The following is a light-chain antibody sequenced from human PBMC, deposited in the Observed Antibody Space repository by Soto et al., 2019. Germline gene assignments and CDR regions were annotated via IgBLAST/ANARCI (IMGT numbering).Light chain of an antibody. J-gene: IGLJ2*01. Sequence: QSALTQPASVSGSPGQSITISCTGTSSDVGDYNYVSWYQQHPGKAPKLMIYEVSNRPSGVSNRFSGSKSGNTASLTISGLHAEDEADYYCCSYTSSSTLVVFGGGTKLTVL. CDR3: CSYTSSSTLVV. CDR2: EVS. V-gene: IGLV2-14*01. CDR1: SSDVGDYNY.